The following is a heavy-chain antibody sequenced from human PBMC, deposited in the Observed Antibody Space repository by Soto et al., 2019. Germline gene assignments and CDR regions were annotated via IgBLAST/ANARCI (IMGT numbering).Heavy chain of an antibody. J-gene: IGHJ4*02. Sequence: SETLSLTCTVSGGSISSYYWSWIRQPPGKGLEWIGYIYYSGSTNYNPSLKSRVTISVDTSKNQVSLKLTSVTAADTAMYYCARDHPHSYGIYYFDYWGQGTLVTVSS. V-gene: IGHV4-59*01. CDR3: ARDHPHSYGIYYFDY. D-gene: IGHD5-18*01. CDR1: GGSISSYY. CDR2: IYYSGST.